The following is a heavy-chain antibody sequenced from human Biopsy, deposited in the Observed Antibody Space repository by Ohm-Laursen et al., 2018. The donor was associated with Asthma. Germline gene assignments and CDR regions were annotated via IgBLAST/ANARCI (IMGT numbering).Heavy chain of an antibody. J-gene: IGHJ1*01. V-gene: IGHV3-7*01. CDR3: ARTFHFWSPYHAEHYQL. CDR2: IKHDGTEK. CDR1: GFTFSNAW. Sequence: SLRLSCTASGFTFSNAWMSWVRQVPGKGLEWVANIKHDGTEKNHVDSLKGRFTISRDNAKNSLYLQMNSLRAEDTAAYYCARTFHFWSPYHAEHYQLWGQGTLVTVSS. D-gene: IGHD3-3*02.